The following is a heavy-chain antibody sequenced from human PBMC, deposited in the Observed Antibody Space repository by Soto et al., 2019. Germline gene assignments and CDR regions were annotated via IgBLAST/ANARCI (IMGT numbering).Heavy chain of an antibody. V-gene: IGHV4-39*07. J-gene: IGHJ4*02. CDR3: ARANYEFWSGSLLHLAY. CDR2: TYYTGST. D-gene: IGHD3-3*01. Sequence: ETLSLTCTGSGGSISSTRYYWGWIRQPPGKGLEWIGTTYYTGSTYYNPSLKSRVTISVDMSKNQFSLKVSSVTAADTAVYYCARANYEFWSGSLLHLAYWGQGTLDTVSS. CDR1: GGSISSTRYY.